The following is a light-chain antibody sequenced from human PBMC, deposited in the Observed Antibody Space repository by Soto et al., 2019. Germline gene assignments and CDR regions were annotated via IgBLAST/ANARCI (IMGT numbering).Light chain of an antibody. J-gene: IGKJ1*01. CDR2: GAS. Sequence: EILLTQSPGTLSLSPGERATLSCRASQSVSSSYLEWYQQKPGQAPRLLIYGASNRATGIPDRFSGSGSATDFTLTINRLEPEDFAVYYCQQYSSSPLTFGQGTKVEIK. CDR3: QQYSSSPLT. V-gene: IGKV3-20*01. CDR1: QSVSSSY.